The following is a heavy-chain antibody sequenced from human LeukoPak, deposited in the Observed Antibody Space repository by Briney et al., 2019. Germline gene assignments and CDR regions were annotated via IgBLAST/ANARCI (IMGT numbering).Heavy chain of an antibody. CDR3: ARGGRGRNPGIAAAAEKKAFDY. Sequence: SETLSLTCGVYGGPFSGYYWSWIRQPPGKGLEWIGEIKRSGSTNYNPSLKSRVTISVDTSKNQFSLKLSSVTAADTAVYYCARGGRGRNPGIAAAAEKKAFDYWGQGTLVTVSS. CDR1: GGPFSGYY. V-gene: IGHV4-34*01. D-gene: IGHD6-13*01. CDR2: IKRSGST. J-gene: IGHJ4*02.